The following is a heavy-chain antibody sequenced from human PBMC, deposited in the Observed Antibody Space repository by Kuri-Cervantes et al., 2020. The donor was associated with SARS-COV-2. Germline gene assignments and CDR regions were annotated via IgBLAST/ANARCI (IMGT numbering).Heavy chain of an antibody. CDR2: IIPIFGTA. CDR1: GGTFSSYA. V-gene: IGHV1-69*05. D-gene: IGHD6-19*01. Sequence: SVKVSCKASGGTFSSYAISWVRQAPGQGLEWMGGIIPIFGTANYAQKFQGRVTITTDESTSTAYMELSSLRSEDTAVYYCARDNSGWYAAMRAFDIWGQGTMVTVSS. CDR3: ARDNSGWYAAMRAFDI. J-gene: IGHJ3*02.